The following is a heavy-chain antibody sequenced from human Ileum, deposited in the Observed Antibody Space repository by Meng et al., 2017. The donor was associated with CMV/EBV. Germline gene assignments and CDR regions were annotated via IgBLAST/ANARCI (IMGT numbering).Heavy chain of an antibody. J-gene: IGHJ4*02. D-gene: IGHD4-17*01. CDR3: AREENTVNQFEY. CDR2: INAGGST. V-gene: IGHV4-4*07. CDR1: GGSISTYY. Sequence: QGLPQGAGPGLVKPSGYLSLTCAVSGGSISTYYWTWVRQPAGKGLEWIGRINAGGSTNDNPSLKSRVTMSVDTSKNQFSLKVTSVTAADTAVYYCAREENTVNQFEYWGQGTLVTVSS.